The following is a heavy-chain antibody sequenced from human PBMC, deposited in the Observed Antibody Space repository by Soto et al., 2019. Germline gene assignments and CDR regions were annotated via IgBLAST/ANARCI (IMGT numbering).Heavy chain of an antibody. Sequence: QMQLVESGGGLVKPGGSLRLSCAASGFIVSDYDMTWIGQAPGKGLEWVSCITTGGTAMYYTDSMKGRFTISRDNAKNSVYLQMNNLRDEYTAIYYCARHGGTFDPWGQGTLVSVSS. CDR1: GFIVSDYD. D-gene: IGHD1-7*01. J-gene: IGHJ5*02. CDR3: ARHGGTFDP. CDR2: ITTGGTAM. V-gene: IGHV3-11*01.